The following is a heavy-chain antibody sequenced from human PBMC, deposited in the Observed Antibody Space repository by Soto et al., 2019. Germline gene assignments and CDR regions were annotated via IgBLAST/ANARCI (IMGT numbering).Heavy chain of an antibody. CDR2: IYRGGST. J-gene: IGHJ6*02. D-gene: IGHD6-13*01. Sequence: EVQLVESGGGLVQPGGSLRLSCAASGFTVSSNYMSWVRQAPGKGLEWVSVIYRGGSTYYADSVKGRFTISRDNSKNTLYLQMNSLRGEDTAVYYCARPGIAAAGDDLYYYYGMDVWGQGTTVTVSS. CDR1: GFTVSSNY. V-gene: IGHV3-66*01. CDR3: ARPGIAAAGDDLYYYYGMDV.